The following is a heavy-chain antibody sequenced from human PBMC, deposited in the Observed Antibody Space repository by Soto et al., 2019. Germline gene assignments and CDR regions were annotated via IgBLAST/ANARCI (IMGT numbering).Heavy chain of an antibody. CDR3: ARADYYGSSGYHLDY. J-gene: IGHJ4*02. V-gene: IGHV1-46*01. Sequence: QVQLVQSGAEVKKPGASVKVSCKASGYTFSNFYIHWVRQAPVQGLEWMGIINPSGGSTSYAQKFQGRVTMTRDTSTSTVYMELSSLRSEDTAVHYCARADYYGSSGYHLDYRGQGTLVTVSS. CDR1: GYTFSNFY. D-gene: IGHD3-22*01. CDR2: INPSGGST.